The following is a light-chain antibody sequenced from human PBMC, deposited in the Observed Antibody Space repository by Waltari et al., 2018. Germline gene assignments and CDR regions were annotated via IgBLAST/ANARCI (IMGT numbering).Light chain of an antibody. J-gene: IGKJ5*01. Sequence: ETVLTQSPATLSVSPGEEVTLTRRASQSVSPNLAWYQQKRGQAPTLLLYSTSSRAPGVPDRFWGSGSGTEFTLTITSLQSQDSAIYYCQQYQNCPPITFGQGTRLEIK. CDR1: QSVSPN. CDR3: QQYQNCPPIT. CDR2: STS. V-gene: IGKV3-15*01.